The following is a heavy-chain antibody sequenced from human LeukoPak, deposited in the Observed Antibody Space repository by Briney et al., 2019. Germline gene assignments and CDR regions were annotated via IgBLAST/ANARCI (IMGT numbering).Heavy chain of an antibody. J-gene: IGHJ4*02. Sequence: SVKVSCKASGGSFSNFMINWVRQAPGQGLEWMGGIIPILHTPNYSHKFQGRITISADESTSTAYMEPSSLRSDATAVYYCGRPRYWSGGDCHNNFDYWGQGTLVAVSS. CDR3: GRPRYWSGGDCHNNFDY. CDR2: IIPILHTP. V-gene: IGHV1-69*13. CDR1: GGSFSNFM. D-gene: IGHD2-21*02.